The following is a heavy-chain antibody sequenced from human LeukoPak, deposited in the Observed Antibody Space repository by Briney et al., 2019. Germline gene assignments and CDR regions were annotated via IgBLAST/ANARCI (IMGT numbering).Heavy chain of an antibody. Sequence: TSETLSLTCTVSGGSISSSSYYWGWIRQPPGKGLEWIGSIYYSGSTYYNPSLKSRVTISVDTSKNQFSLKLSSVTAADTAVYYCARGYSSSSCWFDPWGQGTLVTVSS. CDR3: ARGYSSSSCWFDP. CDR2: IYYSGST. D-gene: IGHD6-6*01. J-gene: IGHJ5*02. CDR1: GGSISSSSYY. V-gene: IGHV4-39*07.